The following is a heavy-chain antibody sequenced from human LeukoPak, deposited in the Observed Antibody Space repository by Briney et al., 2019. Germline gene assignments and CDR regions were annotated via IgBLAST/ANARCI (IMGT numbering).Heavy chain of an antibody. Sequence: PGGSLRLSCAASGFTFSSYWMSWVRQAPGKGLEWVANIKQDGSEKYYVDSVKGRFTISRDNAKNSLYLQMNSLRAEDTAVYYCAREEGFRQQLVGGHGYWGQGTLVTVSS. CDR1: GFTFSSYW. V-gene: IGHV3-7*01. J-gene: IGHJ4*02. D-gene: IGHD6-13*01. CDR2: IKQDGSEK. CDR3: AREEGFRQQLVGGHGY.